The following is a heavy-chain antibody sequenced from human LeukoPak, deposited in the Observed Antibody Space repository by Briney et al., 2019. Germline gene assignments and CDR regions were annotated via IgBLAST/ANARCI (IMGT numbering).Heavy chain of an antibody. Sequence: SETLSLTCTVSGGSISSGSYYWSWIRQPAGKGLEWIGRIYTSGSTNYNPSLKSRVTISVDTSKNQFSLKLSSVTAADTAVYYCAREELTGVWPYYYYYYMDVWGKGTTVTVSS. V-gene: IGHV4-61*02. CDR3: AREELTGVWPYYYYYYMDV. CDR2: IYTSGST. D-gene: IGHD7-27*01. J-gene: IGHJ6*03. CDR1: GGSISSGSYY.